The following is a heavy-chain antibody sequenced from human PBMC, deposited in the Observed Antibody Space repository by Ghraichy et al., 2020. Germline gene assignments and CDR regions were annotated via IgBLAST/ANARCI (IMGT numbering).Heavy chain of an antibody. CDR2: IYYSGST. V-gene: IGHV4-59*01. Sequence: SETLSLTCTVSGGSISSYYWSWIRQPPGKGLEWIGYIYYSGSTNYNPSLKSRVTISVDTSKNQFSLKLSSVTAVDTAVYYCARDSALAGGMDVWGQGTTVTVSS. J-gene: IGHJ6*02. CDR3: ARDSALAGGMDV. CDR1: GGSISSYY. D-gene: IGHD6-6*01.